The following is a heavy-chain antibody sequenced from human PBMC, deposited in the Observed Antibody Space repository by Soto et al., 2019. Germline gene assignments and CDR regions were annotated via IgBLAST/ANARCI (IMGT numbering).Heavy chain of an antibody. Sequence: PGGSLRLSCAAYRFTFSDYYIHWIRRAPGKGLERISYISGNGEIIQYAASARGRFTISRDNAENSVYLEMDSLRAEDTALYYCARVRGIAVAGTWDYYYGMDVWGQGT. CDR3: ARVRGIAVAGTWDYYYGMDV. CDR1: RFTFSDYY. J-gene: IGHJ6*02. D-gene: IGHD6-19*01. V-gene: IGHV3-11*01. CDR2: ISGNGEII.